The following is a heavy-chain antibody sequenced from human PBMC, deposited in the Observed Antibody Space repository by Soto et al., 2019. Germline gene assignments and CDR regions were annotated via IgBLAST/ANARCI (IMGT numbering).Heavy chain of an antibody. D-gene: IGHD1-26*01. Sequence: SETLSLTCTVSGGSISSSSCHWGWIRQPPGKGLEWIASIKYSGTTFYNPSLKSRVTLSVDTSKNQFALKLSSVTAAETAVYYCARHRITGSYYDAFDIWGQGTMVTVSS. CDR1: GGSISSSSCH. V-gene: IGHV4-39*01. CDR2: IKYSGTT. CDR3: ARHRITGSYYDAFDI. J-gene: IGHJ3*02.